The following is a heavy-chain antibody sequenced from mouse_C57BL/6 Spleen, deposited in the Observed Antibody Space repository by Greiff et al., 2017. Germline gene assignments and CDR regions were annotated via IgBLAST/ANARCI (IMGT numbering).Heavy chain of an antibody. J-gene: IGHJ2*01. V-gene: IGHV1-15*01. D-gene: IGHD4-1*01. CDR2: IDPETGGT. CDR1: GYTFTDYE. CDR3: TRTNWSLDY. Sequence: QVQLQQSGAELVRPGASVTLSCKASGYTFTDYEMHWVKQTPVHGLEWIGAIDPETGGTAYNQKFKGKAILTADKSSSTAYMELRSLTSEDSAVYYCTRTNWSLDYWGQGTTLTVSS.